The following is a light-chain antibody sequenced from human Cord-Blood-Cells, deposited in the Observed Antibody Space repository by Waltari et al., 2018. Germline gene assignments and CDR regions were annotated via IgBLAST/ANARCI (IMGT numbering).Light chain of an antibody. Sequence: QSALTQPRPVSGSPGQSVTISCTGTSSDVGGYNYVSWYQQHQGKAPKLMIYDVSKRPSGVPDRFSGSKSGNTASLTISGLQAEDEADYYCCSYAGSYTYVFGTGTKVTVL. V-gene: IGLV2-11*01. J-gene: IGLJ1*01. CDR2: DVS. CDR1: SSDVGGYNY. CDR3: CSYAGSYTYV.